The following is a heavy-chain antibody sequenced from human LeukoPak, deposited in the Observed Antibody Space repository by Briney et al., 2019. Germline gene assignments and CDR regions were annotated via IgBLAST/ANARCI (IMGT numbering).Heavy chain of an antibody. V-gene: IGHV4-59*12. J-gene: IGHJ3*02. CDR1: GGSISSYY. CDR2: IYYSGST. CDR3: ARAWSSDAFDI. Sequence: PSETLSLTCTVSGGSISSYYWSWIRQPPGKGLEWIGYIYYSGSTNYNPSLKSRVTISVDTSKNQFSLKLSSVTAADTAVYYCARAWSSDAFDIWGQGTMVTVSS.